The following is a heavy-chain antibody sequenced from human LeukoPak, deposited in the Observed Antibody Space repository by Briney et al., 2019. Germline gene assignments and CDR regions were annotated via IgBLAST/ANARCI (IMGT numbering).Heavy chain of an antibody. V-gene: IGHV3-66*01. CDR3: ARYSSSSLDY. J-gene: IGHJ4*02. D-gene: IGHD6-13*01. CDR1: GFTFSAYS. CDR2: IYSGGST. Sequence: GGSLRLSCAASGFTFSAYSLNWVRQAPGKGLEWVSVIYSGGSTYYADSVKGRFTISRDNSKNTLYLQMNSLRAEDTAVYYCARYSSSSLDYWGQGTLVTVSS.